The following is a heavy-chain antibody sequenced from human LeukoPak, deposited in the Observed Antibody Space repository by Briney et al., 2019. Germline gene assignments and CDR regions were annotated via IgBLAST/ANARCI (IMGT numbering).Heavy chain of an antibody. J-gene: IGHJ4*02. D-gene: IGHD6-6*01. CDR2: INHSGST. CDR3: ARASIAARQLDY. CDR1: GGSFSGYY. V-gene: IGHV4-34*01. Sequence: SETLSLTCAVYGGSFSGYYWSWIRQPPGKGLEWIGEINHSGSTNYNPSLKSRVTISVDTSKNQFSLKLSSVTAADTAVYYCARASIAARQLDYWGQGTLVTVSS.